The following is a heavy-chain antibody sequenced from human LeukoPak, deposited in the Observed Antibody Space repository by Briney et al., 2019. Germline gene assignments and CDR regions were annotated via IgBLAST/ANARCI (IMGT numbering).Heavy chain of an antibody. CDR3: ARGRLGYSYGSLPDY. CDR2: IIPIFGTA. CDR1: GGTFSSYA. D-gene: IGHD5-18*01. V-gene: IGHV1-69*05. J-gene: IGHJ4*02. Sequence: ASVKVSCKASGGTFSSYAISWVRQAPGQGLEWMGGIIPIFGTASYAQKFQGRVTITTDESTSTAYMELSSLRSEDTAVYYCARGRLGYSYGSLPDYWGQGTLVTVSS.